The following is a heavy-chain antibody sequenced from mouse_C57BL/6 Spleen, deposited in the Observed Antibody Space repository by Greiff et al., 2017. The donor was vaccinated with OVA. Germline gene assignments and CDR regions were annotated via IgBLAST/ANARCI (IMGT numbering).Heavy chain of an antibody. Sequence: VKQSNGKSLEWIGVINPNYGTTSYNQKFKGKATLTVDQSSSTAYMQLNSLTSEDSAVYYCASRTGNAWFAYWGQATLVTVSA. CDR3: ASRTGNAWFAY. V-gene: IGHV1-39*01. CDR2: INPNYGTT. D-gene: IGHD4-1*01. J-gene: IGHJ3*01.